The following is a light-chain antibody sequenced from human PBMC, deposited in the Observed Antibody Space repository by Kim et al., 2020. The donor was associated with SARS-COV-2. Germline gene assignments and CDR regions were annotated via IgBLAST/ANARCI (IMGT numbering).Light chain of an antibody. Sequence: EIVLTQSPDTLSLSPGERATLSYRASQSVSSSYLAWYQQKPGQAPRLLIYGASSRATGIADRFSGSGSGTDFTLTISRLEPEDSAVYYCQQYGSSPRTFGQGTRLEIK. J-gene: IGKJ5*01. CDR3: QQYGSSPRT. V-gene: IGKV3-20*01. CDR1: QSVSSSY. CDR2: GAS.